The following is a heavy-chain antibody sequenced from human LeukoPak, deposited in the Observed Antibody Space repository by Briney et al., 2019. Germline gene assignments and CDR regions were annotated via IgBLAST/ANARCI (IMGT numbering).Heavy chain of an antibody. CDR2: IGSSGHYT. CDR1: GFTFSDYY. J-gene: IGHJ4*02. D-gene: IGHD4-23*01. CDR3: ARAGGNGYYFDY. V-gene: IGHV3-11*06. Sequence: PGGSLRLSCAASGFTFSDYYMGWIRQAPGKALEWVSYIGSSGHYTNYADSVKGRFTISRDNAKNSLYLQMNSLRAEDTAVYYCARAGGNGYYFDYWGQGTLVTVSS.